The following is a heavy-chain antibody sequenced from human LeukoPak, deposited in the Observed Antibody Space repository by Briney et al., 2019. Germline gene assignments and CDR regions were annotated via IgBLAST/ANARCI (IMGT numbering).Heavy chain of an antibody. V-gene: IGHV4-39*01. J-gene: IGHJ4*02. CDR1: GGSISSSSYS. CDR2: IYYSGGT. CDR3: ARRGGPSYY. Sequence: SETLSLTCTVSGGSISSSSYSWGWIRQPPGKGLEWIGRIYYSGGTDYNPSLKSRVTISVDTSKNQFSLKLSSVTAADTAVYYCARRGGPSYYWGQGTLVTVSS.